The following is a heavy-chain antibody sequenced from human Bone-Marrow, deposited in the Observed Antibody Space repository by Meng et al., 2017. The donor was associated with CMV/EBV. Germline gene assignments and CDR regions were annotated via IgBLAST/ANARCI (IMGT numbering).Heavy chain of an antibody. CDR3: ARGYYDILTGYSNDAFDI. CDR2: ISYDGSNK. Sequence: GESLKISCAASGFTFSNAWMSWVRQAPGKGLEWVAVISYDGSNKYYADSVKGRFTISRDNSKNTLYLQMNSLRAEDTAVYYCARGYYDILTGYSNDAFDIWGQGTMVTVSS. J-gene: IGHJ3*02. V-gene: IGHV3-30-3*01. D-gene: IGHD3-9*01. CDR1: GFTFSNAW.